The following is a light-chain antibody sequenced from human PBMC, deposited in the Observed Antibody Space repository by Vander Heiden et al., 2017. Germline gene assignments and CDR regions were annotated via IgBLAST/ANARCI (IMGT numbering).Light chain of an antibody. CDR2: KNN. J-gene: IGLJ3*02. CDR3: AAWDDSLSGWV. V-gene: IGLV1-47*01. Sequence: SVLTQPPSASGTPGQSLTISCSGSSSNIGSHYVYWYQQLPGTAPKLLICKNNKRPSGVPDRFSGSKSGTSASLAIGGLRAEEEADYYCAAWDDSLSGWVFGGGTKLTVL. CDR1: SSNIGSHY.